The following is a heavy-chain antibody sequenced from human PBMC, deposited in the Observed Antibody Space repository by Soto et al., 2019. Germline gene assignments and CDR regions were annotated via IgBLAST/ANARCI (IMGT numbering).Heavy chain of an antibody. CDR1: GGSISSSSYY. J-gene: IGHJ4*02. CDR2: IYYSGST. D-gene: IGHD3-22*01. V-gene: IGHV4-39*01. Sequence: ASETLSLTCTVSGGSISSSSYYWGWIRQPPGKGLEWIGSIYYSGSTYYNPSLKSRVTISVDTSKNQFSLELSSVTAADTAVYYCARHGRDYYDSSGSLAFDYWGQGTLVTVSS. CDR3: ARHGRDYYDSSGSLAFDY.